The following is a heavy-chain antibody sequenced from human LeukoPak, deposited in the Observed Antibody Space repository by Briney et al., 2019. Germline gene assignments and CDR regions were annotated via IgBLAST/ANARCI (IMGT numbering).Heavy chain of an antibody. D-gene: IGHD1-26*01. Sequence: SETLSLTCTVSGGSISSSSYYWDWIRQPPGKGLEWIGSLYYSGSTYYNPSLKSRVTISADTSKNQFSLKLSSVTAADTAVFYCARGPRFSPIFRSSPIVGATTGSDYWGQGTLVTVSS. CDR1: GGSISSSSYY. CDR2: LYYSGST. V-gene: IGHV4-39*01. CDR3: ARGPRFSPIFRSSPIVGATTGSDY. J-gene: IGHJ4*02.